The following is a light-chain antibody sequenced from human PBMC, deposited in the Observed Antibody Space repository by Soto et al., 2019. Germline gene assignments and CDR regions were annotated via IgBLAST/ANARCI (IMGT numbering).Light chain of an antibody. J-gene: IGKJ1*01. CDR1: KSVLYSSNNKNY. V-gene: IGKV4-1*01. Sequence: DIVMTQSPDSLAVSLGETATINCKSSKSVLYSSNNKNYLAWYQQKPGQPPKLLIYWASTRESGVPDRFSGSGSGTDFTLTISSLQAEDVAVYYCQQYYRPWTFGQGTKVEIK. CDR2: WAS. CDR3: QQYYRPWT.